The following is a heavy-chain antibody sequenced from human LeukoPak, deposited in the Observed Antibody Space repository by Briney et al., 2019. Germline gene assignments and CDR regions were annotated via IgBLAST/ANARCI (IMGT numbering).Heavy chain of an antibody. V-gene: IGHV4-34*01. CDR2: INHSGST. Sequence: SETLSLTCAIYGGSFSGYYWSWIRQPPGKGLEWIGEINHSGSTNYNPSLKSRVTISVDTSRNQFSLKLSSVTAADTAVYYCARVGFRSYSSGWYWFDPWGQGTLVTVSS. D-gene: IGHD6-19*01. J-gene: IGHJ5*02. CDR1: GGSFSGYY. CDR3: ARVGFRSYSSGWYWFDP.